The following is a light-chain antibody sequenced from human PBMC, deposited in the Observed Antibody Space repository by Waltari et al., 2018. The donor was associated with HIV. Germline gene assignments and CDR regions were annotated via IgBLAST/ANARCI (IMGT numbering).Light chain of an antibody. CDR2: GNS. CDR3: QSYDSSLSWV. Sequence: QSVLTQPPSVSGAPGQRVTISCTGSSSNIGAGYDVPWYQQLPGTAPKLLIYGNSNRPAGVPVRFSGSQAGTAASLAITGLQAEDEADYYCQSYDSSLSWVFGGGTKLTVL. V-gene: IGLV1-40*01. CDR1: SSNIGAGYD. J-gene: IGLJ3*02.